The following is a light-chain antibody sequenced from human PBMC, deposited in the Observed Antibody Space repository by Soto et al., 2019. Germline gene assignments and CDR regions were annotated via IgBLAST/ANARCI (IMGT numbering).Light chain of an antibody. CDR3: QQRSYWPWT. V-gene: IGKV3-11*01. CDR2: GTS. Sequence: EIVMTQSPATLSVSPGERATLSCRASQSVSSNLAWYQNKPGQDPRLLIYGTSNRATGVPDRFSGGESGADFNLTISRLETADSAVFYCQQRSYWPWTFGQGTKVDIK. J-gene: IGKJ1*01. CDR1: QSVSSN.